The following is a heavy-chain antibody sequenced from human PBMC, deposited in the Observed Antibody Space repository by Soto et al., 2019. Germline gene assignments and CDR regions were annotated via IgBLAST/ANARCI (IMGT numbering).Heavy chain of an antibody. CDR1: GYTFTSYD. D-gene: IGHD2-2*01. Sequence: GASVKVSCKASGYTFTSYDINWVRQATGQGLEWMGWMNPNSGNTGYAQKFQGRVTMTRNTSISTAYMELSSLRSEDTAVYYCARGPLSNIVVVPAAIKGWFDPWGQGTLVTVSS. V-gene: IGHV1-8*01. CDR2: MNPNSGNT. J-gene: IGHJ5*02. CDR3: ARGPLSNIVVVPAAIKGWFDP.